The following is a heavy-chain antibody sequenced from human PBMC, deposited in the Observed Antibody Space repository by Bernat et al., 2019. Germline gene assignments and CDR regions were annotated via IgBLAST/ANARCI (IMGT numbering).Heavy chain of an antibody. V-gene: IGHV3-30-3*01. Sequence: QVQLVESGGGVVQPGRSLRLSCAASGFTFSSYAMHWVRQAPGKGLEWVAVISYDGSNKYYADSVKGRFTISRDNSKNTLYLQMNSLRAEDTAVYYCARDRSLPLVWGSYHQDYYYYYGMDVWGQGTTVTVSS. D-gene: IGHD3-16*02. CDR1: GFTFSSYA. J-gene: IGHJ6*02. CDR3: ARDRSLPLVWGSYHQDYYYYYGMDV. CDR2: ISYDGSNK.